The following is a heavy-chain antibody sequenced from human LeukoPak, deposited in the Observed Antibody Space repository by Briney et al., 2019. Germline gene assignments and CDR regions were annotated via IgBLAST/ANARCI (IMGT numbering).Heavy chain of an antibody. CDR3: ASSFRGYSYYRFDY. Sequence: SETLSLTCSVSGGSISSYYWSWIRQSPDKGLELIGYIHFSGSTDYNPSLKSRVTISVDTSKNQFSLKLSSVTAADTAVYYCASSFRGYSYYRFDYWGQGTLVTVSS. J-gene: IGHJ4*02. D-gene: IGHD5-18*01. CDR2: IHFSGST. V-gene: IGHV4-59*01. CDR1: GGSISSYY.